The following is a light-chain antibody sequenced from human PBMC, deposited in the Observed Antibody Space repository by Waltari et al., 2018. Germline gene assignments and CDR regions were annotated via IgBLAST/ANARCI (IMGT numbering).Light chain of an antibody. V-gene: IGKV1-NL1*01. CDR1: QGISNS. J-gene: IGKJ1*01. CDR3: QQYYSTPRT. Sequence: DIQMTQSPSSLSASVGDRVTITCRASQGISNSLAWYQQKPGKAPKLLLYASSRLESGVPSRFSGSGSGTDYTLTISSLQPEDFATDYCQQYYSTPRTFGQGTQVEIK. CDR2: ASS.